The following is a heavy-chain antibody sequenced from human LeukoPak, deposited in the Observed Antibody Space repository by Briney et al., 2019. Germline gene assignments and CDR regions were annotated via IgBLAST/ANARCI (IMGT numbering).Heavy chain of an antibody. CDR3: AREDGSGWYYFDY. Sequence: GGSLRLSCAVSGFTASSNYMSWVRQAPGKGLEWVSVIYSGGSTYYADSVKGRFTISRDNSENTLYLQMNSLRAEDTAVYYCAREDGSGWYYFDYWGQGTLVTVSS. V-gene: IGHV3-53*01. CDR1: GFTASSNY. D-gene: IGHD6-19*01. CDR2: IYSGGST. J-gene: IGHJ4*02.